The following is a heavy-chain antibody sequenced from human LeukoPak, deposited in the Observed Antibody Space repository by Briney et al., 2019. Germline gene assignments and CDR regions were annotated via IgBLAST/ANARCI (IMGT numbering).Heavy chain of an antibody. CDR1: GGSISSYY. CDR2: IYYSGST. V-gene: IGHV4-59*01. J-gene: IGHJ4*02. D-gene: IGHD3-3*01. Sequence: SETLSLTCTVSGGSISSYYWSWIRQPPGKGLEWIGYIYYSGSTNYNPSLKSRVTISVDTPKNQFSLKLSSVTAADTAVYYCARSHYDFWSGSGMFDYWGQGTLVTVSS. CDR3: ARSHYDFWSGSGMFDY.